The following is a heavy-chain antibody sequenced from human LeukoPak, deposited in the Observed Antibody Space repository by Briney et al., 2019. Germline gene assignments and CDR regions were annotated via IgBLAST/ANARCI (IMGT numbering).Heavy chain of an antibody. D-gene: IGHD3-10*01. CDR2: IYYSGST. CDR3: ARGPRFGESLWHWFDP. Sequence: SETLSLTCTVSGGSISSSSYYWGWIRQPPGKGLEWIGSIYYSGSTYYNPSLKSRVTISVDTSKNQFSLKLSSVTAADSAVYYCARGPRFGESLWHWFDPWGQGTLVTVSS. V-gene: IGHV4-39*01. CDR1: GGSISSSSYY. J-gene: IGHJ5*02.